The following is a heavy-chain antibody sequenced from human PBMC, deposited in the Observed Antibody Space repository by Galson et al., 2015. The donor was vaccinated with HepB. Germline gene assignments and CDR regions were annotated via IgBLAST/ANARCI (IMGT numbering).Heavy chain of an antibody. D-gene: IGHD1-7*01. Sequence: SLRLSCAASGFTFSSYGMHWVRQAPGKGLEWVAVIWYDGSNKYYADSVKGRFTLSRDNSQNTLYVQMDNLRVEDTAMYFCARDFAWNYDYWGQGTLVAVSS. J-gene: IGHJ4*02. CDR1: GFTFSSYG. CDR2: IWYDGSNK. CDR3: ARDFAWNYDY. V-gene: IGHV3-33*01.